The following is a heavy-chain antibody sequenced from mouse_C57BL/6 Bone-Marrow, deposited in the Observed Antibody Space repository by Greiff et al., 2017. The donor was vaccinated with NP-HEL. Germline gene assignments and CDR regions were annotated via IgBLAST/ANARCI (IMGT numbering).Heavy chain of an antibody. CDR2: IDPEDGET. Sequence: VQLQQSGAELVKPGASVKLSCTASGFNITDYYMHWVKQRTEQGLEWIGRIDPEDGETKYAPKFQGKATITADTSANTAYLQLSSLTSEDTAVYYCASFITTVVATDDYWGQGTTLTVSS. J-gene: IGHJ2*01. CDR1: GFNITDYY. D-gene: IGHD1-1*01. CDR3: ASFITTVVATDDY. V-gene: IGHV14-2*01.